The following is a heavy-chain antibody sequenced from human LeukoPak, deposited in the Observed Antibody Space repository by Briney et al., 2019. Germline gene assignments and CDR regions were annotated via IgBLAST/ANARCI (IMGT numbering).Heavy chain of an antibody. CDR3: AREASPYCSSTSCYRGYYYYYMDV. D-gene: IGHD2-2*01. Sequence: SETLSLTCGAYGGSFSAYDYWIWIRQPPRKGLEWIGEFNHNGITSYNPSLKSRVTISIDTSKNQFSLKLNSVTAADTAVYYCAREASPYCSSTSCYRGYYYYYMDVWGKGTTVTVSS. V-gene: IGHV4-34*01. J-gene: IGHJ6*03. CDR1: GGSFSAYDY. CDR2: FNHNGIT.